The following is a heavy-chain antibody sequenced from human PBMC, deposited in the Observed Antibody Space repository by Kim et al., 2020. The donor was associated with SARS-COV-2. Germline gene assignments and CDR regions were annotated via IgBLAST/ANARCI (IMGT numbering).Heavy chain of an antibody. CDR1: GFTFSSYG. CDR2: IWYDGSNK. CDR3: ARGYDSSGYYPVEY. V-gene: IGHV3-33*01. Sequence: GGSLRLSCAASGFTFSSYGMHWVRQAPGKGLEWVAVIWYDGSNKYYADSVKGRFTISRDNSKNTLYLQMNSLRAEDTAVYYCARGYDSSGYYPVEYWGQGTLVTVSS. J-gene: IGHJ4*02. D-gene: IGHD3-22*01.